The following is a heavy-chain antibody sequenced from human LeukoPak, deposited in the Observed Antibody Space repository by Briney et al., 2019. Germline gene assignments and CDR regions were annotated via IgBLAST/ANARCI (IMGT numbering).Heavy chain of an antibody. J-gene: IGHJ4*02. V-gene: IGHV6-1*01. CDR1: GDSVSSNSVS. CDR3: ARTYNFAFDS. D-gene: IGHD1-1*01. CDR2: TKYRSRWYT. Sequence: SQTLSLTFAISGDSVSSNSVSWHWLRQSPSRGLEWLWRTKYRSRWYTDYAVSVKSRVTITPDTSKNQFSLQMNSVTPEDTAVYFCARTYNFAFDSWGQGTLVTVSS.